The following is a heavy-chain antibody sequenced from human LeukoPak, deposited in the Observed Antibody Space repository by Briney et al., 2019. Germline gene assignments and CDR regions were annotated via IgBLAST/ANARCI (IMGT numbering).Heavy chain of an antibody. Sequence: GGSLRLSCAASGFTFNNYAMSWVRQAPGKGLEWVAIISYDGSNKYYADSVKGRFTISRDNSKNTLYLQVNSLRAEDTAVYYCAKGGKWDVTPFDYWGQGTLVTVSS. D-gene: IGHD1-26*01. CDR2: ISYDGSNK. V-gene: IGHV3-30-3*01. CDR3: AKGGKWDVTPFDY. J-gene: IGHJ4*02. CDR1: GFTFNNYA.